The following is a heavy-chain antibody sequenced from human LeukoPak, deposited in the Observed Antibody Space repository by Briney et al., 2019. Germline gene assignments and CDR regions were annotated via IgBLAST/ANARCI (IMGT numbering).Heavy chain of an antibody. CDR2: INQDGSEE. CDR3: GRDGGVSGYDLLDY. J-gene: IGHJ4*02. Sequence: GGSLRLSCAASGFTFSHYWMTWVRQAPGKGLEWVAQINQDGSEEYYMDSVKARFTISKDNAKNSVFLQMNSLRAEDTAVYYCGRDGGVSGYDLLDYWGQGTLVTVSS. D-gene: IGHD5-12*01. CDR1: GFTFSHYW. V-gene: IGHV3-7*01.